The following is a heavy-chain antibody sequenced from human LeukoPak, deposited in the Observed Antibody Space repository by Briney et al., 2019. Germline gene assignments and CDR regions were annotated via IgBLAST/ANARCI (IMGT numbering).Heavy chain of an antibody. J-gene: IGHJ5*02. D-gene: IGHD4-23*01. CDR3: ARGVDGGNSDWFDP. CDR2: IIPILGIA. Sequence: GASVKVSCKASEGTFSSYAISWVRQAPGQGLEWMGRIIPILGIANYAQKFQGRVTITADKSTSTAYMELSSLRSEDTAVYYCARGVDGGNSDWFDPWGQGTLVTVSS. V-gene: IGHV1-69*04. CDR1: EGTFSSYA.